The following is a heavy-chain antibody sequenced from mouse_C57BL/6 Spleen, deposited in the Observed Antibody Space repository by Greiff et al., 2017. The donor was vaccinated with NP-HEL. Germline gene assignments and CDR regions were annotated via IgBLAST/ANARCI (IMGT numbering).Heavy chain of an antibody. Sequence: EVQLQQSVAELVRPGASVKLSCTASGFNIKNTYMHWVKQRPEQGLEWIGRIDPANGNTKYAPKFQGKATITADTASNTAYLPLSSLTSEDTAIYYCARIYDGYYVWFAYWGQGILVTVAA. V-gene: IGHV14-3*01. CDR3: ARIYDGYYVWFAY. D-gene: IGHD2-3*01. J-gene: IGHJ3*01. CDR1: GFNIKNTY. CDR2: IDPANGNT.